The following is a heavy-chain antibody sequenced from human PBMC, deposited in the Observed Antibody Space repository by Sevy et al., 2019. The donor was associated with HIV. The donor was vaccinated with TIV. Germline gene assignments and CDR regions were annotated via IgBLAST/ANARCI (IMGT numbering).Heavy chain of an antibody. V-gene: IGHV4-59*01. J-gene: IGHJ5*02. D-gene: IGHD3-22*01. CDR2: IYYSVST. Sequence: SETLSLTCTVSGGSISSYYWSWIRQPPGKGLEWIGYIYYSVSTNYNPSLKSRVTISVDTSKNQFSLKLSSVTAADTAVYYCARGLPRGYDSSGRNWFDPWDQGTLVTVSS. CDR3: ARGLPRGYDSSGRNWFDP. CDR1: GGSISSYY.